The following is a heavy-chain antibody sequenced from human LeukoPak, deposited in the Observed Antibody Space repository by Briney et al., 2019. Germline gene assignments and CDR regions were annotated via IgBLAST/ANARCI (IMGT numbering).Heavy chain of an antibody. CDR1: GGTFSSYA. CDR3: ARGNKDYGDYARGLSDY. Sequence: RASVKVSCKASGGTFSSYAISWVRQAPGQGLEWMGGIIPIFGTANYAQKFQGRVTITADKSTSTAYMELSSLRSEDTAVYYCARGNKDYGDYARGLSDYWGQGTLVTVSS. V-gene: IGHV1-69*06. D-gene: IGHD4-17*01. CDR2: IIPIFGTA. J-gene: IGHJ4*02.